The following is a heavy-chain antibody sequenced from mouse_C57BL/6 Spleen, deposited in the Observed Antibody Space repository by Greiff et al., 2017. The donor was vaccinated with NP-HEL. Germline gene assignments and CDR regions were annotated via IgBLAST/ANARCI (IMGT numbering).Heavy chain of an antibody. CDR1: GYAFSSYW. J-gene: IGHJ2*01. CDR3: ARWGFITTPFDY. CDR2: IYPGDGDT. D-gene: IGHD1-1*01. Sequence: VQLQQSGAELVKPGASVKISCKASGYAFSSYWMNWVKQRPGKGLEWIGQIYPGDGDTNYNGKFKGKATLTADKSSSTAYMQLSSLTSEDSAVYFCARWGFITTPFDYWGQGTTLTVSS. V-gene: IGHV1-80*01.